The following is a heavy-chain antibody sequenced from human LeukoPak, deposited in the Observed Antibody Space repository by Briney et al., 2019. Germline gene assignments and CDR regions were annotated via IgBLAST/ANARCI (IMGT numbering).Heavy chain of an antibody. J-gene: IGHJ3*02. CDR1: GYTFTSYG. D-gene: IGHD1-26*01. Sequence: GASVKVSCKASGYTFTSYGISWVRQAPGQGLEWMGWISAYNGNTNYAQKLQGRVTMTTDTSTSTAYMELRSLRSDDTAVYYCARTEVGATTALVAFDIWGQGTMVTVSS. V-gene: IGHV1-18*01. CDR2: ISAYNGNT. CDR3: ARTEVGATTALVAFDI.